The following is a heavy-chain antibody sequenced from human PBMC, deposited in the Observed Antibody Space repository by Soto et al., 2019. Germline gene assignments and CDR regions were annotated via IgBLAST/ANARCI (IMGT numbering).Heavy chain of an antibody. D-gene: IGHD3-10*01. J-gene: IGHJ4*02. CDR2: ITRSADLS. V-gene: IGHV3-23*01. CDR3: AKWSGFGDL. Sequence: PGGSLRLSCVASGFTFENYAMSWVRQAPGKGLEWVSGITRSADLSFYADSVRGRFTVSRDNFKNTAYLEMNNLRVEDTAVYYCAKWSGFGDLWGQGTLVTVSS. CDR1: GFTFENYA.